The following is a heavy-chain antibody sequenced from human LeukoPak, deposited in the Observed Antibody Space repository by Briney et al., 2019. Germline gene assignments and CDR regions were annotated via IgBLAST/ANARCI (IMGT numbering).Heavy chain of an antibody. Sequence: ASVKVSCKASGYTFTSYYMHWVRQAPGQGLEWMGIINPSGGSTSYAQKFQGRVTITTDESTSTAYMELSSLRSEDTAVYYCARVSSSGWSWGQGTLVTVSS. J-gene: IGHJ4*02. V-gene: IGHV1-46*01. CDR2: INPSGGST. D-gene: IGHD6-19*01. CDR3: ARVSSSGWS. CDR1: GYTFTSYY.